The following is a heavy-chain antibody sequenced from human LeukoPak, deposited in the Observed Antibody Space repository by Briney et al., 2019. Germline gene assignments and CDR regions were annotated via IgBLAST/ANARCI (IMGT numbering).Heavy chain of an antibody. J-gene: IGHJ4*02. V-gene: IGHV1-2*02. CDR1: GYTFSGYY. CDR3: ARAFASNPPALDY. CDR2: INPKTGGA. Sequence: ASVKVSCKASGYTFSGYYIHWVRQAPGQGLEWMGWINPKTGGAKYAQIFQGRVTMTRDASISTAFMDLSSLRSDDTAVYYCARAFASNPPALDYWGQGTLVTVSS.